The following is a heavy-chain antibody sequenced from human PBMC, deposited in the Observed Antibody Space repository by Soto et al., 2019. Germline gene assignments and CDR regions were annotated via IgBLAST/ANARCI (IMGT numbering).Heavy chain of an antibody. CDR3: ATQMGEGYFDY. V-gene: IGHV1-3*01. CDR1: GYTFTSYA. D-gene: IGHD3-16*01. J-gene: IGHJ4*02. CDR2: INAGNGNT. Sequence: ASVKVSCKASGYTFTSYAMHWVRQAPGQRLEWMGWINAGNGNTKYSQKIQGRVTITRDTSASTAYMELSSLRSEDTAVYYCATQMGEGYFDYWGQGTLVTVSS.